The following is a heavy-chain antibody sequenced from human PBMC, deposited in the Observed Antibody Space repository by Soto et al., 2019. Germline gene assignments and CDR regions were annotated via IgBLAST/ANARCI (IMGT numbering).Heavy chain of an antibody. D-gene: IGHD3-10*01. CDR3: ARGPFRPSAMDV. CDR1: GDNXTKNV. J-gene: IGHJ6*02. CDR2: TIPALGKT. V-gene: IGHV1-69*10. Sequence: SXKVSFTTSGDNXTKNVFAWVRQAPGQGLEWIGGTIPALGKTNYIEKFQGRVNITVEDATRTVYMEVRDLTSEDTAIYYCARGPFRPSAMDVWGQGTTVTVS.